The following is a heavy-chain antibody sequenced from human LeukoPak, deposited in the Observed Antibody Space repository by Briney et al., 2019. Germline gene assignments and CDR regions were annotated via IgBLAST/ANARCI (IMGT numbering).Heavy chain of an antibody. D-gene: IGHD6-13*01. Sequence: PGGSLRLSCAASGFTFSSYAMHWVRQAPGKGLEWVAVISYDGSNKYYADSVKGRFTISRDNAKNSLYLQMNSLRAEDTAVYYCATEAITAAGRDYFDYWGQGTLVTVSS. CDR2: ISYDGSNK. V-gene: IGHV3-30*04. CDR1: GFTFSSYA. J-gene: IGHJ4*02. CDR3: ATEAITAAGRDYFDY.